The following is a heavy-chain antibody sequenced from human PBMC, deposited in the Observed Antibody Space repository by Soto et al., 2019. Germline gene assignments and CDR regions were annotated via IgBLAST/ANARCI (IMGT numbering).Heavy chain of an antibody. CDR2: IIPIFGTA. Sequence: QVQLVQSGAEVKKPGSSVKVSCKASGGTFSSYAISWVRQAPGQGLEWMGGIIPIFGTANYAQKFQGRVTITADESTSTAYMELSSLRSEDTAVYYCAGFLMEPAYYYYGMDAWGQGTTVTVSS. D-gene: IGHD1-26*01. CDR1: GGTFSSYA. V-gene: IGHV1-69*01. J-gene: IGHJ6*02. CDR3: AGFLMEPAYYYYGMDA.